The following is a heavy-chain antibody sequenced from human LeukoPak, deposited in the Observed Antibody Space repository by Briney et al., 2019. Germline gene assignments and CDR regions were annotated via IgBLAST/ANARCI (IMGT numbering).Heavy chain of an antibody. V-gene: IGHV3-21*01. CDR2: ISSSSSYI. D-gene: IGHD3-16*01. J-gene: IGHJ5*02. CDR1: GFTFSSYS. CDR3: ARDTAITFGASSAGFDP. Sequence: PGGSLRLSCAASGFTFSSYSMNWVRQAPGKGLEWVSSISSSSSYIYYADSVKGRFTISRDNAKNSLYLQMNSLRAEDTAVYYCARDTAITFGASSAGFDPWGQGTLVTVSS.